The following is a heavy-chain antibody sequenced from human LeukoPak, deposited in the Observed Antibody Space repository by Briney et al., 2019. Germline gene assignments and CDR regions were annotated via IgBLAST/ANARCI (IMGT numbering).Heavy chain of an antibody. D-gene: IGHD3-10*01. CDR1: GGSIRGYY. J-gene: IGHJ6*03. CDR3: ARVFDSGSQAYFYYMDV. CDR2: IYSSGST. V-gene: IGHV4-59*01. Sequence: SETLSLTCNVSGGSIRGYYWSWIRQPPGKGLEWIGFIYSSGSTNNNPSLKSRVTMSVDTSKNQFSLKVISVTAADTGVYYCARVFDSGSQAYFYYMDVWGKGTTVTIFS.